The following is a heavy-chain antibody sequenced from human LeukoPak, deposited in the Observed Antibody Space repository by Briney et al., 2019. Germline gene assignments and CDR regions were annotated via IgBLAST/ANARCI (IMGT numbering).Heavy chain of an antibody. J-gene: IGHJ6*02. CDR1: GFTVSSNY. V-gene: IGHV3-53*01. CDR2: IYSGGST. CDR3: ARDSYYYYGMDV. Sequence: GGSLRLSCAASGFTVSSNYMSWVRQAPGKGLEWVSVIYSGGSTYYADSVKGRFTISRDNSKNTLYLQMNSLRAEDTAVYCCARDSYYYYGMDVWGQGTTVTVSS.